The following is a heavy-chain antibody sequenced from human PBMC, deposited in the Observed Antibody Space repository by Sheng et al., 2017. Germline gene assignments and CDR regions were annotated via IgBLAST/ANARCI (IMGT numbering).Heavy chain of an antibody. D-gene: IGHD3-10*01. Sequence: QLQLQESGSGLVKPSQTLSLTCAVSGGSISSGGYSWSWIRQPPGKGLEWIGYIYHSGSTYYNPSLKSRVTISVDRSKNQFSLKLSSVTAADTAVYYCARDRRVREFWFDPWGQGTLVTVSS. CDR3: ARDRRVREFWFDP. J-gene: IGHJ5*02. CDR1: GGSISSGGYS. V-gene: IGHV4-30-2*01. CDR2: IYHSGST.